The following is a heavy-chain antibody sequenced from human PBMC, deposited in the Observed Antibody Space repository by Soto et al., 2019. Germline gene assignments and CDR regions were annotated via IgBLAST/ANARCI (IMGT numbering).Heavy chain of an antibody. J-gene: IGHJ1*01. D-gene: IGHD3-10*01. V-gene: IGHV4-31*03. Sequence: QVQLQESGPGLVKASQTLSLTCNVSGGSISSGGYYWTWIRQHPGKGLEWIGNIHHSGRTFYNPSLKSRVSISVDTSKIQFSLKLSSVTAADTAVYFCVRGVQSWGQGTLVTVSS. CDR1: GGSISSGGYY. CDR2: IHHSGRT. CDR3: VRGVQS.